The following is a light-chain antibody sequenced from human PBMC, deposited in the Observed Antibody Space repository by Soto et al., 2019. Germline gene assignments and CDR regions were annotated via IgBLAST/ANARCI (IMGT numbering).Light chain of an antibody. J-gene: IGKJ3*01. CDR2: DAS. V-gene: IGKV3-11*01. CDR1: QSVSSY. Sequence: EIVLTQSPATLSLSPGERATLSCRASQSVSSYLAWYQQKPGQAPRLLIYDASNRATGILARFSGSGSGTDFTLTISSLEPEDFAVYYCQQRSNWPSSTFGPGTKVDIK. CDR3: QQRSNWPSST.